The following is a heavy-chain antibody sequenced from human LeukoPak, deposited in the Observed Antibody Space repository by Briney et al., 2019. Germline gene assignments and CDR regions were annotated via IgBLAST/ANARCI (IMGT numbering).Heavy chain of an antibody. CDR1: GFTFSSYA. CDR2: MNSDGSTI. D-gene: IGHD3-16*02. Sequence: GGSLRLSCAASGFTFSSYAMSWVRQVPGKGLVWVSRMNSDGSTINYADSVKGRFIISRDNAKNTLYLQMNSLRDEDTAVYYCARAGSYRFDYWGLGTLVSVSS. CDR3: ARAGSYRFDY. V-gene: IGHV3-74*01. J-gene: IGHJ4*02.